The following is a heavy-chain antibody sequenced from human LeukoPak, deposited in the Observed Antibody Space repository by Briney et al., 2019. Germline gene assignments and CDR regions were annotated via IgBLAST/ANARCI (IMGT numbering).Heavy chain of an antibody. Sequence: QSGGSLRLSCVASGFTFSSFWMYWVRQAPGKGLVWVSRINSDGSSRSYADSVKGRVTISRDNAKNTLNLQMNSLRTEDTAVYYCAKDWYYYGMDVWGQGTTVTVSS. V-gene: IGHV3-74*01. J-gene: IGHJ6*02. CDR2: INSDGSSR. CDR1: GFTFSSFW. CDR3: AKDWYYYGMDV.